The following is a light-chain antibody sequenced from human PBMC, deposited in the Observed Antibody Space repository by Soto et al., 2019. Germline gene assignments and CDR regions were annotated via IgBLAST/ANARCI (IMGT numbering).Light chain of an antibody. CDR3: SSYTSGSVRV. V-gene: IGLV2-14*01. Sequence: QSALTQPASVSGSPGQSITISCTGTSSDVGGYNYVSWYQQHPGKAPKLMIYEVSNRPSGVSNRFSGSKSGNTASLTISGLQAEDEADYYCSSYTSGSVRVFGTGTKVSV. CDR2: EVS. J-gene: IGLJ1*01. CDR1: SSDVGGYNY.